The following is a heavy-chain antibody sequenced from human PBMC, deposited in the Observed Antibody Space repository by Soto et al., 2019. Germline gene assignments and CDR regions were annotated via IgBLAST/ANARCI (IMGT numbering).Heavy chain of an antibody. CDR1: GFTFSSYS. CDR3: ARDSGDMYNFDY. D-gene: IGHD4-17*01. Sequence: EVQLVESGGGLVKPGGSLRLSCAASGFTFSSYSMNWVRQAPGKGLEWVSSISSSSSYIYYADSVKGRFTISRDNAKNSLYLQMNSLRAEDTAVYYCARDSGDMYNFDYWGQGTLVTVSS. V-gene: IGHV3-21*01. CDR2: ISSSSSYI. J-gene: IGHJ4*02.